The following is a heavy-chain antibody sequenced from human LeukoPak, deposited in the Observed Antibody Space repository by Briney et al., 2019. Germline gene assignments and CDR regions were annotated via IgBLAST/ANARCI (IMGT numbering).Heavy chain of an antibody. CDR1: GGSISSGGYS. V-gene: IGHV4-30-2*01. Sequence: SQTLSLTCAVSGGSISSGGYSWSWIRQPPGKGLEWIGYIYHSGSTYYSPSLKSRVTISVDRSKSQFSLKLSSVTAADTAVYYCARVDDYGGKGLDYWGQGTLVTVSS. D-gene: IGHD4-23*01. J-gene: IGHJ4*02. CDR2: IYHSGST. CDR3: ARVDDYGGKGLDY.